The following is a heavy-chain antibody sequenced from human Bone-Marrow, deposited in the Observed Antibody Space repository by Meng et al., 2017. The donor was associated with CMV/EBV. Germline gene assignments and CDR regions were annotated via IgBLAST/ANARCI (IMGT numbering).Heavy chain of an antibody. CDR2: ISSSNSYT. CDR1: GFTFSSYT. V-gene: IGHV3-21*01. Sequence: GESLKISCAASGFTFSSYTMIWVRQSPGKGLEWVSSISSSNSYTFYIDSVKGRFSISRDNTKNSVYLQMNSLRAEDTAIYYCVRVLEDVVVVVPNYYYGMDAWGQGPAVTFYS. CDR3: VRVLEDVVVVVPNYYYGMDA. J-gene: IGHJ6*01. D-gene: IGHD2-15*01.